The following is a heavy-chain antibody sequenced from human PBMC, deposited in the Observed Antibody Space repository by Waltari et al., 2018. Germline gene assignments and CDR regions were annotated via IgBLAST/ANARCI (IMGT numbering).Heavy chain of an antibody. J-gene: IGHJ5*02. CDR2: IIPIFGTA. CDR1: GGTFSSYA. Sequence: QVQLVQSGAEVKKPGSSVKVSCKASGGTFSSYAISWVRQAPGQGLEWMGRIIPIFGTANYAQKCQGRVTITADKATSTADMELSSLRSEDTAVYYCARAESFDVWGSYRSTGNWFDPWGQGTLVTVSS. V-gene: IGHV1-69*13. D-gene: IGHD3-16*02. CDR3: ARAESFDVWGSYRSTGNWFDP.